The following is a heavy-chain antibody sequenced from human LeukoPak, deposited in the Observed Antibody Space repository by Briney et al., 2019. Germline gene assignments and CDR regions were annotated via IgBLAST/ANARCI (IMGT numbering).Heavy chain of an antibody. V-gene: IGHV3-48*01. J-gene: IGHJ4*02. Sequence: GGSLRLSCAASGFTFSSYSMNWVRQAPGKGLEWVPYISSSSSTIYYADSVKGRFTISRDNAKNSLYLQMNSLRAEDTAVYYCARAPYCGGDCYSEYYFDYWGQGTLVTVSS. CDR2: ISSSSSTI. CDR3: ARAPYCGGDCYSEYYFDY. CDR1: GFTFSSYS. D-gene: IGHD2-21*02.